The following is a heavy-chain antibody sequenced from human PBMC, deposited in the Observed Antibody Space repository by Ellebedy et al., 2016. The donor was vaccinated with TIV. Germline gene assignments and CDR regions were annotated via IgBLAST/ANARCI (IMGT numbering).Heavy chain of an antibody. CDR1: GGSISSSSYY. CDR3: ASYRRYFDWLFLGYFDY. Sequence: SETLSLXXTVSGGSISSSSYYWGWIRQPPGKGLEWIGYIYYSGSTYYNPSLKSRVTISVDTSKNQFSLKLSSVTAADTAVYYCASYRRYFDWLFLGYFDYWGQGTLATVSS. V-gene: IGHV4-39*07. CDR2: IYYSGST. D-gene: IGHD3-9*01. J-gene: IGHJ4*02.